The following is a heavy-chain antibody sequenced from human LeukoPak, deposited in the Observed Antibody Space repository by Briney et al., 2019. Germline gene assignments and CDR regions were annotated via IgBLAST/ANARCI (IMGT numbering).Heavy chain of an antibody. V-gene: IGHV4-30-2*01. D-gene: IGHD1-14*01. J-gene: IGHJ6*02. CDR2: IYHSGST. CDR3: AREGIYYYGMDV. CDR1: GGSFSGYS. Sequence: SETLSLTCAVYGGSFSGYSWSWIRQPPGKGLEWIGYIYHSGSTYYNPSLKSRVTISVDRSKNQFSLKLSSVTAADTAVYYCAREGIYYYGMDVWGQGTTVTVSS.